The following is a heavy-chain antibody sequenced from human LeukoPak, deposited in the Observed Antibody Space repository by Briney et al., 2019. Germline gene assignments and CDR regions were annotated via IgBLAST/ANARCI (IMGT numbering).Heavy chain of an antibody. J-gene: IGHJ4*02. V-gene: IGHV3-23*01. Sequence: ETLSLTCAVSGYSISSGCYWGWIRQPPGKGLEWVSAISGSGGSTYYADSVKGRFTISRDNSKNTLYLQMNSLRAEDTAVYYCAAVRGVMSYFDYWGQGTLVTVSS. CDR1: GYSISSGC. D-gene: IGHD3-10*01. CDR2: ISGSGGST. CDR3: AAVRGVMSYFDY.